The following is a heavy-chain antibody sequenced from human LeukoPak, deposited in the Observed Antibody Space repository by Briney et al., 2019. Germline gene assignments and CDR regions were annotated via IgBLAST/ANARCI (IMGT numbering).Heavy chain of an antibody. Sequence: SETLSLTCTVSGGSISSYYWSWIRQPAGKGLAWSGRIYTSGSSNYNPSLRSRVTMSVDTSKNQFSLKLSSVTAADTAVYYCARDFYGSGKKGDAFDIWGQGTMVTVSS. V-gene: IGHV4-4*07. CDR2: IYTSGSS. J-gene: IGHJ3*02. CDR1: GGSISSYY. CDR3: ARDFYGSGKKGDAFDI. D-gene: IGHD3-10*01.